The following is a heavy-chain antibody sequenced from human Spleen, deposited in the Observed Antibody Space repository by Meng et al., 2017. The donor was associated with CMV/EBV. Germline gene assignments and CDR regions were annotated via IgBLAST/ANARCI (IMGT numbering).Heavy chain of an antibody. CDR2: IYIGSGNT. Sequence: ACGFSFNTYAMSWVRQAPGKGLEWVAVIYIGSGNTYYADSVNGRFSISRDNSKNTLYLEMNSLRAEDTAVYYCAKDSRTWSYYLDSWGQGTLVTVSS. J-gene: IGHJ4*02. CDR1: GFSFNTYA. V-gene: IGHV3-23*03. D-gene: IGHD1-7*01. CDR3: AKDSRTWSYYLDS.